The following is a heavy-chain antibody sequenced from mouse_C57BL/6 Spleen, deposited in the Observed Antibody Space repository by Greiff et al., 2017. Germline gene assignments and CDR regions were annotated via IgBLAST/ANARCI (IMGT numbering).Heavy chain of an antibody. CDR1: GYTFTDYY. J-gene: IGHJ3*01. D-gene: IGHD2-2*01. CDR3: ARSGYGYPFAY. CDR2: IYPGSGNT. V-gene: IGHV1-84*01. Sequence: QVQLQQSGPELVKPGASVKISCKASGYTFTDYYINWVKQRPGQGLEWIGLIYPGSGNTKYNEKFKGKATLTVATSSSTAYTQLSSLTSEDSAVYFCARSGYGYPFAYWGQGTLVTVSA.